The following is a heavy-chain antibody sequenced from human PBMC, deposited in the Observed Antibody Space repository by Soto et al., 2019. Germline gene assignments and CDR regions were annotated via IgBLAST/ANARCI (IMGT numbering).Heavy chain of an antibody. CDR2: IKRVGGER. D-gene: IGHD2-8*02. CDR3: ARGSGTVKH. CDR1: GFIFSSYE. V-gene: IGHV3-7*01. Sequence: GGSLRLSCAASGFIFSSYEMSWVRQAPGKGLEWVAYIKRVGGERYYVDFVKGRFSFSRDDAKNSLYLQMNSLRAEDTAMYYCARGSGTVKHWGQGTLVTVSS. J-gene: IGHJ1*01.